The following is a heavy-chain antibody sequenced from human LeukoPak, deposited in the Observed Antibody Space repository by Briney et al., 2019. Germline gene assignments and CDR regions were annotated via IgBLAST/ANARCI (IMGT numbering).Heavy chain of an antibody. CDR3: ASDLIIWGASLLGAFDI. J-gene: IGHJ3*02. Sequence: GGSLRLSCAASGFTLSSYSMTWVRQAPGKGLEWVSSISSSSSYIYYADSVKGRFTISRDNAKNSLYLQMNSLRAEDTAVYYCASDLIIWGASLLGAFDIWGQGTMVTVSS. CDR1: GFTLSSYS. D-gene: IGHD3-16*01. V-gene: IGHV3-21*01. CDR2: ISSSSSYI.